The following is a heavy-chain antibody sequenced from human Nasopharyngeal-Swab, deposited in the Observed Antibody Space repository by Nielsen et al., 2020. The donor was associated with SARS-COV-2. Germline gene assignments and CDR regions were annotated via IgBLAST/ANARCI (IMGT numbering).Heavy chain of an antibody. Sequence: WIRQPPGKGLEWVSSISSSSSYIYYADSVKGRFTISRDNAKNSLYLQMNSLRAADTAVYYCAKEGPGMFGVVGLDVWGQGTTVTVSS. CDR2: ISSSSSYI. D-gene: IGHD3-3*01. J-gene: IGHJ6*02. V-gene: IGHV3-21*04. CDR3: AKEGPGMFGVVGLDV.